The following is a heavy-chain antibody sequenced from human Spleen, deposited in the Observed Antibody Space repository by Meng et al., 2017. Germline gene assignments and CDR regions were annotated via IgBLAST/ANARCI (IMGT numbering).Heavy chain of an antibody. J-gene: IGHJ6*02. CDR2: ISSSGSTI. CDR3: ARDRGPVYYYGMDV. CDR1: GFTFSNAW. D-gene: IGHD1-26*01. Sequence: GGSLRLSCAASGFTFSNAWMSWIRQAPGKGLEWVSYISSSGSTIYSADSVKGRFTISRDNAKNSLYLQMNSLRAEDTAVYYCARDRGPVYYYGMDVWGQGTTVTVSS. V-gene: IGHV3-11*01.